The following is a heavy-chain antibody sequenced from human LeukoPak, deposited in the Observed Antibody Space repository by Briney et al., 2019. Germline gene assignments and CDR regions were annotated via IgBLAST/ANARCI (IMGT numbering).Heavy chain of an antibody. CDR2: IYSGGST. CDR3: TRGAARYYYYGMDV. V-gene: IGHV3-53*04. CDR1: GFTVSSNY. J-gene: IGHJ6*02. Sequence: PGGSLRLSCAASGFTVSSNYMSWVRQAPGKGLEWVSVIYSGGSTYYADSVKGRFTISRHNSKNTLYLQMNSLRAEDTAVYYCTRGAARYYYYGMDVWGQGTTVTVSS. D-gene: IGHD6-6*01.